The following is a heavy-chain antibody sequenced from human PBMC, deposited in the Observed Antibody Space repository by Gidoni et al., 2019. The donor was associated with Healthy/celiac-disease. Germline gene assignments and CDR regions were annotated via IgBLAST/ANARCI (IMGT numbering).Heavy chain of an antibody. J-gene: IGHJ3*02. D-gene: IGHD2-15*01. CDR3: ARGDVVVVAATPMTI. CDR2: INPSGGST. CDR1: GYTFTSYY. V-gene: IGHV1-46*01. Sequence: QVQLVQSGAEVQKPGASVQVSCQASGYTFTSYYMHWVRQAPGQGLEWMGIINPSGGSTSYAQKFQGRVTMTRDTSTSTVYMELSSLRSEDTAVYYCARGDVVVVAATPMTIWGQGTMVTVSS.